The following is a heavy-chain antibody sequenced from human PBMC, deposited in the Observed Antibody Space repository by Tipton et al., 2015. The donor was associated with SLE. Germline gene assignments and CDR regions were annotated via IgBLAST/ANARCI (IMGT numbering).Heavy chain of an antibody. D-gene: IGHD3-3*01. CDR2: IRYEGNNK. V-gene: IGHV3-30*02. Sequence: SLRLSCAASGFTFSNYGMHWVRQAPGKGLEWVAFIRYEGNNKYYADSVRGRFIISRDNLQNTLHLQMNSLRPEDTAVYYCAKGDFWSGYYDYYGMDVWGQGTTVTVSS. CDR3: AKGDFWSGYYDYYGMDV. CDR1: GFTFSNYG. J-gene: IGHJ6*02.